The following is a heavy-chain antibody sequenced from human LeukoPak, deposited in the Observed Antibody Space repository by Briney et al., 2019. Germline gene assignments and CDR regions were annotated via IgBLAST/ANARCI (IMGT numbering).Heavy chain of an antibody. Sequence: QPGGSLRLSCAASGFTFSSYAMSWVRQAPGKGLEWVSYISSSGSTIYYADSVKGRFTISRDNAKNSLYLQMNSLRAEDTAVYYCASAHYYGSGSYFLGPNDYWGQGTLVTVSS. CDR3: ASAHYYGSGSYFLGPNDY. V-gene: IGHV3-48*04. J-gene: IGHJ4*02. CDR1: GFTFSSYA. D-gene: IGHD3-10*01. CDR2: ISSSGSTI.